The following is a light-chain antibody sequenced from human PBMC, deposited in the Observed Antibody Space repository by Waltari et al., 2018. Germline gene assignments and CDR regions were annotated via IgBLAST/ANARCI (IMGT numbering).Light chain of an antibody. V-gene: IGLV1-44*01. CDR1: NSNIGINN. J-gene: IGLJ3*02. CDR3: EAWDDSLNGPV. CDR2: NND. Sequence: QSVLTQPPSASGTPGQRVTMSCSGSNSNIGINNVNWYHQVQGTAPKLRMYNNDQRPSGVPDRVSGSKSATSASLAISGLQSEDEADHFCEAWDDSLNGPVFGGGTKLTVL.